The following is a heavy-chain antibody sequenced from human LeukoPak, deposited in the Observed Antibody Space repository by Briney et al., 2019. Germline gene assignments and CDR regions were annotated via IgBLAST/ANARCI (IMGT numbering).Heavy chain of an antibody. CDR1: VYTPGSNG. J-gene: IGHJ4*02. Sequence: ASAKVSRKPSVYTPGSNGISWVRQAPGQGLGWRGWIRSVIGNTSYARKLQGRITMTIDTSTSTAYMELRSLRSDDTAVYYCARRQIADDSGSFYGYWGQGTLVTVPS. CDR3: ARRQIADDSGSFYGY. D-gene: IGHD1-26*01. V-gene: IGHV1-18*01. CDR2: IRSVIGNT.